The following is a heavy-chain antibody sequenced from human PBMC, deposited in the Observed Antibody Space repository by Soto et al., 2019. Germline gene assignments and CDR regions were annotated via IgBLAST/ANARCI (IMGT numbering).Heavy chain of an antibody. J-gene: IGHJ4*02. CDR3: AHRLSCGHSSGCYFDY. V-gene: IGHV2-5*02. Sequence: SGPTLVKAARTLTLTCTCCAFSLSTSGVGVGWIRQPPGKALEWLALIYWDDDKRYSPSLKSRLTITKDTSKNQVVLTMTNMDPVDTAEYYCAHRLSCGHSSGCYFDYWGQ. CDR2: IYWDDDK. CDR1: AFSLSTSGVG. D-gene: IGHD6-25*01.